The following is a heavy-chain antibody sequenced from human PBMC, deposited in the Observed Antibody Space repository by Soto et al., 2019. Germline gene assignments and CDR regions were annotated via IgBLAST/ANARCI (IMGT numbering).Heavy chain of an antibody. CDR1: GDSFSNYA. CDR3: ARELWYYDSSGYTVAWYFDL. CDR2: IIPVFDTA. J-gene: IGHJ2*01. V-gene: IGHV1-69*01. Sequence: QVQLVQSVAEVKKPGSSVKVSCKASGDSFSNYAISWVRQAPGQGLEWMGGIIPVFDTANYAQKFQGRVTVTADESTGTVYMEMSSLRSEDTAVYYCARELWYYDSSGYTVAWYFDLWGRGTLVTVSS. D-gene: IGHD3-22*01.